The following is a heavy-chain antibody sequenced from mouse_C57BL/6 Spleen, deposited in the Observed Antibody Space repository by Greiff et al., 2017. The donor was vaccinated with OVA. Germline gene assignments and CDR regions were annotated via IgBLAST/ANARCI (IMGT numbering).Heavy chain of an antibody. CDR3: ARKANWDHYFDY. J-gene: IGHJ2*01. Sequence: EVQLQQSGGGLVKPGGSLKLSCAASGFTFSDYGMHWVRQAPEKGLEWVAYISSGSSTIYYADTVKGRFTISRDNAKNTLFLQMTSLRSEDTAMDYCARKANWDHYFDYWGQGTTLTVSS. V-gene: IGHV5-17*01. D-gene: IGHD4-1*01. CDR2: ISSGSSTI. CDR1: GFTFSDYG.